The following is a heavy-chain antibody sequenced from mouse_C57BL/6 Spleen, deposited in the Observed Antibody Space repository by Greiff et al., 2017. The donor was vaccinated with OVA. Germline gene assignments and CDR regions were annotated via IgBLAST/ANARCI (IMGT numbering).Heavy chain of an antibody. CDR1: GYAFTNYL. CDR2: INPGSGGT. J-gene: IGHJ2*01. Sequence: VQLQQSGAELVRPGTSVKVSCKASGYAFTNYLLEWVKQRPGQGLEWIGVINPGSGGTNYNEKFKGKATLTADKSSSTAYMQLSSLTSEDSAVYCCARMGDFLFDYWGQGTTLTVSS. CDR3: ARMGDFLFDY. V-gene: IGHV1-54*01.